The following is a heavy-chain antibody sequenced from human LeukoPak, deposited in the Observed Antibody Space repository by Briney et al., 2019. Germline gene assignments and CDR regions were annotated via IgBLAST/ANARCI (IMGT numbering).Heavy chain of an antibody. D-gene: IGHD5-24*01. CDR2: INHSGST. CDR1: GGSFSGYY. V-gene: IGHV4-34*01. J-gene: IGHJ6*03. CDR3: ARRGVEMATIYYYYYYMDV. Sequence: SETLSLTCAVYGGSFSGYYWSWIRQPPGKGLEWIGEINHSGSTNYNPSLKSRVTISVDTSKNQFSLKLSSVTAADTAVCYCARRGVEMATIYYYYYYMDVWGKGTTVTISS.